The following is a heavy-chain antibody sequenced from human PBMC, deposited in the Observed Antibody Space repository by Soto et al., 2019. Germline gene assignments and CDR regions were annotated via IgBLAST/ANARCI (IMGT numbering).Heavy chain of an antibody. V-gene: IGHV3-30*14. CDR2: ISYDGTNK. CDR1: GFTFSSYA. J-gene: IGHJ4*02. Sequence: GGSLRLSCAASGFTFSSYAMHWVRQAPGKGLEWVAVISYDGTNKYYGDAVKGRFTIHRDNSKNQLYLQMNSLSAEDTAVDYCARDLTIFGVVTSGFDYWGQGTLVTVSS. CDR3: ARDLTIFGVVTSGFDY. D-gene: IGHD3-3*01.